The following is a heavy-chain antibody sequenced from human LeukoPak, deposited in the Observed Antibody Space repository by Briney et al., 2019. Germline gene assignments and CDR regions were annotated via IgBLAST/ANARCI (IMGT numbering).Heavy chain of an antibody. CDR2: IYYSGST. CDR3: ARSASYYDSSGYYYAETRYFNY. Sequence: SETLSLTCTVSGGSISSHYWSWIRQPPGKGLEWIGYIYYSGSTNYNPSLKSRVTISVDTSKNQFSLKLSSVTAADTAVYYCARSASYYDSSGYYYAETRYFNYWGQGTLVTVSS. D-gene: IGHD3-22*01. J-gene: IGHJ4*02. V-gene: IGHV4-59*11. CDR1: GGSISSHY.